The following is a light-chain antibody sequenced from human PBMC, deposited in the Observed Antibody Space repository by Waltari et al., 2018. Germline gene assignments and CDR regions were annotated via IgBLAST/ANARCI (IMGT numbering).Light chain of an antibody. J-gene: IGKJ5*01. Sequence: DIVLTQSPGTLSLSPGESVTLSCRASQSIRSSYVAWYQQKSGQAPRLIMYHASTRATGIPDRFSGRGSVRDFTLTISGLEPEDCAVYYCQQYGSSSITFGQGTRLDIK. CDR2: HAS. V-gene: IGKV3-20*01. CDR1: QSIRSSY. CDR3: QQYGSSSIT.